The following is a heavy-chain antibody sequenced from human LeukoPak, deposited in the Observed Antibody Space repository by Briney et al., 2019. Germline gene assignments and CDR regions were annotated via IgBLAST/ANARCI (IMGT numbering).Heavy chain of an antibody. CDR2: ISGSGGST. CDR3: AKLHYDILTGYFPDAFDI. V-gene: IGHV3-23*01. D-gene: IGHD3-9*01. J-gene: IGHJ3*02. Sequence: GGSLRLSCAASGFTFSSYAMSWVRQAPGKGLEWVSAISGSGGSTYYADSVKGRFTISRDNSKNTLYLQMNSRRAEDTAVYYCAKLHYDILTGYFPDAFDIWGQGTMVTVSS. CDR1: GFTFSSYA.